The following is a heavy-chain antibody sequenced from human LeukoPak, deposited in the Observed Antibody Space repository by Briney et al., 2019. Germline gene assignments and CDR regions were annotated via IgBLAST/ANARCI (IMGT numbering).Heavy chain of an antibody. CDR2: MSGRGDTS. CDR1: GFTFGTHA. CDR3: AKLAGIRGWFVYYFDY. V-gene: IGHV3-23*01. Sequence: GESLRLSCAASGFTFGTHAMSWVRQPPGKGLEWVSGMSGRGDTSYYADSVKGRFTISRDNSKNTPFLQMNSLRAEDTAVYYCAKLAGIRGWFVYYFDYWGQGTLVTVS. J-gene: IGHJ4*02. D-gene: IGHD6-19*01.